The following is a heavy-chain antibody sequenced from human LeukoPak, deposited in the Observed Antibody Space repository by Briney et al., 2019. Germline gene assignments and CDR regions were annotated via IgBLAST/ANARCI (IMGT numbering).Heavy chain of an antibody. CDR3: AKDRWGGYDSQYYFDY. CDR1: RFTSTSYV. V-gene: IGHV3-23*01. D-gene: IGHD5-12*01. CDR2: ITGSGTST. J-gene: IGHJ4*02. Sequence: GGSLRPSCAASRFTSTSYVMSWVRQAPGRGLQWVSAITGSGTSTYYADSVKGRFTISRDNSKSTLYLQMNSLRAEDTAVYYCAKDRWGGYDSQYYFDYWGQGSLVIVSS.